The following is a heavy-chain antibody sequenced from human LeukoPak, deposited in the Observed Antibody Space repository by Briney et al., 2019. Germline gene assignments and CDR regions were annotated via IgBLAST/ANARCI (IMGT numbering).Heavy chain of an antibody. V-gene: IGHV4-30-4*08. CDR2: IYYSGST. D-gene: IGHD1-26*01. CDR3: ARLREVDYFDY. Sequence: SETLSLTCSVSGVPLSNGDYYWNWIRQPPGKGLEWIGYIYYSGSTYYNPSLKSRVTISLDTSKNQFSLELSSVTAADTAMYYRARLREVDYFDYWGQGTLVTVSS. CDR1: GVPLSNGDYY. J-gene: IGHJ4*02.